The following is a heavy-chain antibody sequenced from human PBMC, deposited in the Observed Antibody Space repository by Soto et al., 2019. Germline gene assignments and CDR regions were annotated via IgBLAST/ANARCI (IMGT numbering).Heavy chain of an antibody. CDR3: AEDWSGNTCPCMDV. Sequence: GGSLRLSCAASGFTFSTYAMTWVRQAPGKELEWVSTISGSGGSGGSTYYADSVKGRFTIYRDNSKNTQYLQMSSLRAEDTAVYYCAEDWSGNTCPCMDVWGQGTTVTVSS. J-gene: IGHJ6*02. CDR2: ISGSGGSGGST. V-gene: IGHV3-23*01. D-gene: IGHD3-3*01. CDR1: GFTFSTYA.